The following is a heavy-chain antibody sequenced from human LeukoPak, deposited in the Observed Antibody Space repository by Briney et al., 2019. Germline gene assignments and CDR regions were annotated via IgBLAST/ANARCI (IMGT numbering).Heavy chain of an antibody. V-gene: IGHV3-20*04. Sequence: GESLKISCAASGFTFDDYGMSWVRQAPEQGLEWVSGINWNGGSTGYADSVKGRFTISRDNAKNSLYLQMNSLRAEDTALYYCAKDDSSITGTKRHWGQGTLVAVSS. D-gene: IGHD1-7*01. CDR2: INWNGGST. CDR1: GFTFDDYG. CDR3: AKDDSSITGTKRH. J-gene: IGHJ4*02.